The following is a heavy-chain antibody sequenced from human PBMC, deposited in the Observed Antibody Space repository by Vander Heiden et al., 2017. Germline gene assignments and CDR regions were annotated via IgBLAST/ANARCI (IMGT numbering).Heavy chain of an antibody. V-gene: IGHV3-23*01. CDR3: AKDPYSYGYDIVTYFDC. CDR1: GFTVSRYA. D-gene: IGHD5-12*01. Sequence: EVKLLESGGGLVQPGGSLRLSCVGSGFTVSRYAMSWVRQTPAKGLEWVAAISGTGNTANYADSVKGRFTISRDNSKNMLFLDMNSLRAEDTGVYFCAKDPYSYGYDIVTYFDCWGQGTQVTVSS. J-gene: IGHJ4*02. CDR2: ISGTGNTA.